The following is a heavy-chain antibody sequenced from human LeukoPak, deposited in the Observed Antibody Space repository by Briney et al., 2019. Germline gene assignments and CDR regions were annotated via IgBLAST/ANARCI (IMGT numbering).Heavy chain of an antibody. Sequence: KPSQTLSLTCTVSGGSISSGGYYWSWIRQPPGKGLEWIEYIYHSGSTYYNPSLKSRVTISVDRSKNQFSLKLSSVTAADTAVYYCARDYYDSSGYSLYDYWGQGTLVTVSS. CDR3: ARDYYDSSGYSLYDY. D-gene: IGHD3-22*01. V-gene: IGHV4-30-2*01. CDR2: IYHSGST. CDR1: GGSISSGGYY. J-gene: IGHJ4*02.